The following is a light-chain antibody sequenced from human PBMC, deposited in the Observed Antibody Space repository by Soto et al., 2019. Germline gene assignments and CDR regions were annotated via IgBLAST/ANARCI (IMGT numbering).Light chain of an antibody. Sequence: EIVLTQSPATLSLSPGERATLSCRASQSVSSYLAWYQQKPGQAPRLLIYDASNRATGIPARFSGSGSGTDFTLTISSREPEDFAVYYCQQRSNWLITFGQGTRLEIK. CDR2: DAS. J-gene: IGKJ5*01. CDR3: QQRSNWLIT. CDR1: QSVSSY. V-gene: IGKV3-11*01.